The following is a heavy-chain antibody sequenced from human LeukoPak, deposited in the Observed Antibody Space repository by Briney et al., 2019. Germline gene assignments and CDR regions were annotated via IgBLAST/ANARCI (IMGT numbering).Heavy chain of an antibody. CDR3: ARDEYRSSWSNDAFDI. V-gene: IGHV1-2*02. Sequence: ASVKVSCKASGCTFTGYYMHWVRQAPGQGLEWMGWINPNSGGTNYAQKFQGRVTMTRDTSTSTAYMELRSLRSDDTAVYYCARDEYRSSWSNDAFDIWGQGTMVTVSS. D-gene: IGHD6-13*01. CDR1: GCTFTGYY. CDR2: INPNSGGT. J-gene: IGHJ3*02.